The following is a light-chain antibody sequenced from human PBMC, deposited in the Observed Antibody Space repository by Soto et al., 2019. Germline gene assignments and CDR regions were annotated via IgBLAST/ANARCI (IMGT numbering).Light chain of an antibody. CDR3: QQYDVAPWT. Sequence: EIVLTQSPATLSLSPGERATLSCRASQSLSSNFLAWYQQKPGQPPRLLIYDSSTRATGFPDRLSGSGSGTDFTLTIIRVEPEDFAVYYCQQYDVAPWTFSPGTMVYI. J-gene: IGKJ1*01. V-gene: IGKV3-20*01. CDR1: QSLSSNF. CDR2: DSS.